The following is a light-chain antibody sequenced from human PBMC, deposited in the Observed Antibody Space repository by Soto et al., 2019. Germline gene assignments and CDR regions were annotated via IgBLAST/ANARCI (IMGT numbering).Light chain of an antibody. J-gene: IGKJ4*02. CDR1: QSVSSY. V-gene: IGKV3-11*01. CDR2: DAS. CDR3: QQRSNWPG. Sequence: EIVLTQSPATLSLSPGERATLSCRASQSVSSYLAWYQQKPGQAPRLLIYDASNRATGIPARFSGSGSGTDFTLTISSLDPEDFAVYYCQQRSNWPGFGGGTKVEIK.